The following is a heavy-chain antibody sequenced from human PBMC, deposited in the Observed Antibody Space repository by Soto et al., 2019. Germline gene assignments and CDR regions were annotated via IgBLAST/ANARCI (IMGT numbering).Heavy chain of an antibody. CDR2: MYYSGST. CDR1: GGSISSSNYH. V-gene: IGHV4-39*01. CDR3: ARGQGIAAAGPFDY. D-gene: IGHD6-13*01. J-gene: IGHJ4*02. Sequence: SETLSLTCTVSGGSISSSNYHWGWIRQPPGKGLEWIGSMYYSGSTYHNPSLKSRVTISVDTSKNQFSLKLTSVTAADTAVYYCARGQGIAAAGPFDYWGQGTLVTVSS.